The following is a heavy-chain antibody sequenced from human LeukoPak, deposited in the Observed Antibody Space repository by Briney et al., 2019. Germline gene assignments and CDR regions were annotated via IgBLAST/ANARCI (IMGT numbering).Heavy chain of an antibody. CDR3: ARDSNWCFDY. V-gene: IGHV3-48*01. Sequence: PGGSLRLSCAASGFTFSRYSMNWVRQAPGKGLEWISYIGGSGSDKYYADSVKGRFTISRDNAKNSLYLQMNGLRAEDTAVYYCARDSNWCFDYWGQGSLVTVSS. CDR1: GFTFSRYS. D-gene: IGHD7-27*01. J-gene: IGHJ4*02. CDR2: IGGSGSDK.